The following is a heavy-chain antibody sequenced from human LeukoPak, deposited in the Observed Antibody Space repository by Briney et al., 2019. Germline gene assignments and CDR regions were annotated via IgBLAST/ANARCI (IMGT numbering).Heavy chain of an antibody. J-gene: IGHJ3*02. CDR1: GYSFTSYW. CDR2: IYPGDSDT. CDR3: ASSGRCSSTSCYDAFDI. V-gene: IGHV5-51*01. Sequence: GESLKISCKGSGYSFTSYWIGWVRQMPGKGLEWMGIIYPGDSDTRYSPSFQGQVTISADKSISTAYLQWSSLKASDTAMYYCASSGRCSSTSCYDAFDIWGQETMVTVSS. D-gene: IGHD2-2*01.